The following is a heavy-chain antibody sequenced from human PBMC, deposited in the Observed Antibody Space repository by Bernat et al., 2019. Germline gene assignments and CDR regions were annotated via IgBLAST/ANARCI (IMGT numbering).Heavy chain of an antibody. J-gene: IGHJ6*02. V-gene: IGHV3-48*01. CDR3: ARGGFYYYSGLDV. CDR2: TTSDSSIV. CDR1: GFTFSTFT. Sequence: EVKLVESGGGLVQPGGSLKLPCAASGFTFSTFTMNWVRQAPGKGLEWISYTTSDSSIVHYADSVKGRFTISRDNAKSSLYLQMNSLRAEDTAVYYCARGGFYYYSGLDVWGQGTTVAVSS.